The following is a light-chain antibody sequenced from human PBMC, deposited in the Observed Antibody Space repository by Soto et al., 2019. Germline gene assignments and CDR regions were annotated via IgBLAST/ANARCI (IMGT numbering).Light chain of an antibody. V-gene: IGKV1-5*01. CDR3: QQYNTYSGT. CDR2: DAS. Sequence: DIQMTQSPSTLSASVGDRVTITCRASQSISSRLAWYQQRPGKAPKLLIYDASSLEGGVPSRFSGSGSGTEFTLTISSLQPDDFAIYYCQQYNTYSGTFGQGTKV. J-gene: IGKJ1*01. CDR1: QSISSR.